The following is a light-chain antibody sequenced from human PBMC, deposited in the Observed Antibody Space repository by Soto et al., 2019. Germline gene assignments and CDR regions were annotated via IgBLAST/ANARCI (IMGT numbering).Light chain of an antibody. CDR2: GAS. J-gene: IGKJ2*01. Sequence: EMVLTQSPGTLSLSPGERATLSCRASQSVSSSYLAWYQQKPGQAPRVLIHGASSRATSIPDRFSGSGSGTDFTLTISRLEPADFAVYVCQQYGNPPPNAFGQGTKVEIK. CDR1: QSVSSSY. V-gene: IGKV3-20*01. CDR3: QQYGNPPPNA.